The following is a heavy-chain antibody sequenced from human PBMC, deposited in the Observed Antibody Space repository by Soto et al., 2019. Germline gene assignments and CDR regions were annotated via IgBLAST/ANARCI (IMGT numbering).Heavy chain of an antibody. CDR1: GGSISSYY. D-gene: IGHD2-15*01. CDR2: IYYSGST. V-gene: IGHV4-59*08. Sequence: QVQLQESGPGLVKPSETLSLTCTVSGGSISSYYWSWIRQPPGKGLEWIGYIYYSGSTNYNPSLKSRVTISVDTSKNQFSLKLSSVTAADTAVYYCARHWGGGGYCSGGSCPTAFDIWGQGTMVTVSS. CDR3: ARHWGGGGYCSGGSCPTAFDI. J-gene: IGHJ3*02.